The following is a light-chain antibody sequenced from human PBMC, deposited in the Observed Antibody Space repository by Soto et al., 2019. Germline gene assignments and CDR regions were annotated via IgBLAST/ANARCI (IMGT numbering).Light chain of an antibody. CDR1: QPLNNN. CDR3: QQHINWPLT. CDR2: EVS. J-gene: IGKJ4*01. V-gene: IGKV3-11*01. Sequence: EIVMTQSPATLSVSPGDRATLSCRAGQPLNNNVAWYQHKPGQAPRLLIYEVSNRATGIPARFSGSGSGADFTLTISSLEPGDFALYYCQQHINWPLTFGGGTKV.